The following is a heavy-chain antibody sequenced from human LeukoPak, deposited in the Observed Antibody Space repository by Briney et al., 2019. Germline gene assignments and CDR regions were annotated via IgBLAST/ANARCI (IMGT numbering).Heavy chain of an antibody. Sequence: SETLSLTCTVSSGSISGHYWSWIRQPPGEGLEWIGNIYYSGSTNYNPSLESRVTTSVDTSKNQFSLKLSSVTAADTAVYYCARHSSGWYYVDYWGQGTLVTVSS. V-gene: IGHV4-59*11. CDR1: SGSISGHY. J-gene: IGHJ4*02. CDR2: IYYSGST. CDR3: ARHSSGWYYVDY. D-gene: IGHD6-19*01.